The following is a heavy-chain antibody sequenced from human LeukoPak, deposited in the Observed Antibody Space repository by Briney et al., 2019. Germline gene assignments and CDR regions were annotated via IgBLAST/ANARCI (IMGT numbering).Heavy chain of an antibody. D-gene: IGHD3-10*01. V-gene: IGHV4-31*03. CDR2: IYYSGNP. CDR1: GGSISSGGYY. Sequence: SETLSLTCTVSGGSISSGGYYWSWIRQHPGKGLEYIGYIYYSGNPYYNPSLKSRVTISLDTSQNQFSLRLMSVTAADTAVYYCARESSSEHLSLDYWGQGTLVTVSS. CDR3: ARESSSEHLSLDY. J-gene: IGHJ4*02.